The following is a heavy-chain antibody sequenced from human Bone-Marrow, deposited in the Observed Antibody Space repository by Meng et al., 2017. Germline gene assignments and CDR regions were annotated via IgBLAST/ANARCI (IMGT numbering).Heavy chain of an antibody. J-gene: IGHJ4*02. CDR3: AREDLLYYYDSSGYDY. V-gene: IGHV1-8*01. D-gene: IGHD3-22*01. Sequence: ASVKVSCKASGYTFTSYDINWVRQATGQGLEWMGWMNPNSGNTGYAQKFQGRVTMTRNTSINTAYMELSSLRSEDTAVYYCAREDLLYYYDSSGYDYWGQGILVTVSS. CDR2: MNPNSGNT. CDR1: GYTFTSYD.